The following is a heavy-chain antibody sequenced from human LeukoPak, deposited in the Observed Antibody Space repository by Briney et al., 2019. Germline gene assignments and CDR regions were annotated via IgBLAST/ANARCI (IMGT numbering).Heavy chain of an antibody. D-gene: IGHD6-13*01. CDR1: GFTFSTYT. CDR2: IHSSISDV. J-gene: IGHJ3*02. CDR3: ARTAGPVGAFDI. V-gene: IGHV3-21*01. Sequence: SGGSLRLSCAASGFTFSTYTFNWVRQAPGKGLEWVSSIHSSISDVYYADSVKGRFTFSRDNAKNSLYLQMNSLRAEDTAVYYCARTAGPVGAFDIWGQGTVVTVSS.